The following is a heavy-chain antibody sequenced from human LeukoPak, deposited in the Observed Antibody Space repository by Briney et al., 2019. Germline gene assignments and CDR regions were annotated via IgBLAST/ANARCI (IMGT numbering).Heavy chain of an antibody. Sequence: DPSETLSLTCAVSGDSISTVTYSWSWIRQPPGRGLEWIGYIYSSGSTYYNPSLKSRVTISVDTSKNQFSLKLSSVTAADTAVYYCARARTRWLHSRNHNWFDPWGQGTLVTVSS. V-gene: IGHV4-30-4*07. J-gene: IGHJ5*02. CDR1: GDSISTVTYS. D-gene: IGHD5-24*01. CDR3: ARARTRWLHSRNHNWFDP. CDR2: IYSSGST.